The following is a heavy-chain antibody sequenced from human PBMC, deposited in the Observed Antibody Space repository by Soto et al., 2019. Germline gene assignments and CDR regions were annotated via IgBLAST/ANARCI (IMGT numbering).Heavy chain of an antibody. J-gene: IGHJ4*02. CDR1: GFTFSSYA. CDR2: ISGSGGST. CDR3: AKEIYDSSGYYWDYFDY. D-gene: IGHD3-22*01. Sequence: GWSLSLSCAASGFTFSSYAMSWVRQAPGKGLEWVSAISGSGGSTYYADSVKGRFTISRDNSKNTLYLQMNSLRAEDTAVYYCAKEIYDSSGYYWDYFDYWGQGTLVTVSS. V-gene: IGHV3-23*01.